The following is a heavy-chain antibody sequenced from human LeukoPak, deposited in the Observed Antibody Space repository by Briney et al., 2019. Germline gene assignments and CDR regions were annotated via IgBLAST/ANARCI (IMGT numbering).Heavy chain of an antibody. Sequence: SETLSLTCTVSGGSISSYYWSWIRQPPGKGLEWIGEGSDVGGTKYNPSLKSRVTISADTTKNQFSLKLSSVTAADTAVYYCAQNGQSGFSFDPWGQGTLVTVSS. V-gene: IGHV4-34*01. J-gene: IGHJ5*02. D-gene: IGHD2-8*01. CDR3: AQNGQSGFSFDP. CDR1: GGSISSYY. CDR2: GSDVGGT.